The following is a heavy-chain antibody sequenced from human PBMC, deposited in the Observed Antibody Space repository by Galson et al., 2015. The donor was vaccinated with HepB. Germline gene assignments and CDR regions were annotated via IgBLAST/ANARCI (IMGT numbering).Heavy chain of an antibody. J-gene: IGHJ4*02. V-gene: IGHV3-30*04. CDR1: GFTFSAYA. Sequence: SLRLSCAASGFTFSAYAINCVRQAPGEGLEWVSAISYDGRKTYYAGSVRGRFTISRDNPDNTLYLQMNSLRAEDTAVYYCARAYPGGYCSNGVCYTGTYFDYWGQGTLVTVSS. CDR3: ARAYPGGYCSNGVCYTGTYFDY. D-gene: IGHD2-8*01. CDR2: ISYDGRKT.